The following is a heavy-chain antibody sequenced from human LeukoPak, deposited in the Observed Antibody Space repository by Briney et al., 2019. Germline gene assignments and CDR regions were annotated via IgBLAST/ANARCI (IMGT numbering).Heavy chain of an antibody. D-gene: IGHD3-10*01. CDR3: ARGRGMVRGARGPYYYYGMDV. CDR2: IIPIFGTA. J-gene: IGHJ6*04. Sequence: SVKVSCTASGGTFSSYAISWVRQAPGQGLEWMGGIIPIFGTANYAQKFQGRVTITADESTSTAYMELSSLRSEDTAVYYCARGRGMVRGARGPYYYYGMDVWGKGTTVTVSS. CDR1: GGTFSSYA. V-gene: IGHV1-69*13.